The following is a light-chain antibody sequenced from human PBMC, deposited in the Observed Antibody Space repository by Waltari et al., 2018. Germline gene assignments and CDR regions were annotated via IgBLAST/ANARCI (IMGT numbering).Light chain of an antibody. CDR1: EGIGSY. CDR3: QQYYGYPLT. CDR2: GAY. Sequence: AIRMTQSPSSLSASTGDRATITCRANEGIGSYLAWYQQKPGKAPKLLIYGAYTLQSEVPSRFSGSGSGTDFTLTINGLQSEDSATYYCQQYYGYPLTFGGGTKVEI. J-gene: IGKJ4*01. V-gene: IGKV1-8*01.